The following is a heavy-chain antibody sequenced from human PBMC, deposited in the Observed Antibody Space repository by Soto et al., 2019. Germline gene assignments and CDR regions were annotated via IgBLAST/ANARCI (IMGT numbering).Heavy chain of an antibody. Sequence: PGGSLRLSCAASGFTFSSWAMSWVRQAPGKGLEWVSAMSVSGLSTYYADSVKGRFTISRDNSKNTLYLQMNSLRAEDTAVYYCAKEYDFWSGNTFGMDVWGQGTTVTVS. D-gene: IGHD3-3*01. V-gene: IGHV3-23*01. CDR1: GFTFSSWA. J-gene: IGHJ6*02. CDR2: MSVSGLST. CDR3: AKEYDFWSGNTFGMDV.